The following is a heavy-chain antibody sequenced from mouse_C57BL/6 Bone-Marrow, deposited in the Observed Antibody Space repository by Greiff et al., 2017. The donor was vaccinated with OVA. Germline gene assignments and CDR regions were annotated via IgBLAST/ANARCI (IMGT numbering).Heavy chain of an antibody. V-gene: IGHV1-64*01. CDR1: GYTFTSYW. CDR2: IHPNSGST. Sequence: VQLQQPGAELVKPGASVKLSCKASGYTFTSYWMHWVKQRPGQGLEWIGMIHPNSGSTNYNEKFKSKATLTVDKSSSTAYMQLSSLTSEDSAVYYCARGITTVVDYFDYWGQGTTLTVSS. CDR3: ARGITTVVDYFDY. J-gene: IGHJ2*01. D-gene: IGHD1-1*01.